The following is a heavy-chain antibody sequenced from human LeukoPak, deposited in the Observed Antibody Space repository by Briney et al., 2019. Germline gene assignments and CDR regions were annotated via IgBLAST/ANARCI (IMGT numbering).Heavy chain of an antibody. D-gene: IGHD6-13*01. J-gene: IGHJ4*02. V-gene: IGHV3-30*04. CDR1: GFTFSSYA. Sequence: GGSLRLSCAASGFTFSSYALHWVRQAPGKGLEWVAVISYDGSNKYYADSVKGRFTISRDNSKNTLYLQMNSLRAVDTAVYYCARVQLGSPRDYWGQGTLVTVSS. CDR2: ISYDGSNK. CDR3: ARVQLGSPRDY.